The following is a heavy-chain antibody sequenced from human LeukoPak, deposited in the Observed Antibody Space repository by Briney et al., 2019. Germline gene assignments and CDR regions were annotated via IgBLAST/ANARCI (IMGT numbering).Heavy chain of an antibody. D-gene: IGHD6-19*01. Sequence: SETLSLTCTVSGGSISSYYWSWFLQPPGKGLVWIGYIYYSGSTNYNPSLKSRVTISVDTSKNQFSLKLSSVTAADTAVYYCARVSSQGYSSGWAFDYWGQGTLVTVSS. V-gene: IGHV4-59*01. J-gene: IGHJ4*02. CDR2: IYYSGST. CDR1: GGSISSYY. CDR3: ARVSSQGYSSGWAFDY.